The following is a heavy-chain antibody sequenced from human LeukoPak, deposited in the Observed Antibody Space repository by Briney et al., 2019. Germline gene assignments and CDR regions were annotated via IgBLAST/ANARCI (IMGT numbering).Heavy chain of an antibody. V-gene: IGHV1-2*02. Sequence: GASVKVSCKASGYTFTGYYMHWVRQAPGQGLEWMGWINPNSGGTNYAQKFQGRVTMTRDTSISTAYMELSRLRSDDTAVYYCARARLPRGSSWRFWGQGTLVTVSS. CDR2: INPNSGGT. CDR1: GYTFTGYY. J-gene: IGHJ4*02. D-gene: IGHD6-13*01. CDR3: ARARLPRGSSWRF.